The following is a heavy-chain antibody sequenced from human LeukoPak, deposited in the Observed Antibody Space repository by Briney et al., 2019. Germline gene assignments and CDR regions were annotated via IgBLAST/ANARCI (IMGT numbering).Heavy chain of an antibody. CDR2: FYPGDSDT. V-gene: IGHV5-51*01. D-gene: IGHD2-15*01. Sequence: GESLKISCKGSGYSFTSYWIGWVRQMPGKGLEWMGIFYPGDSDTRYSPSFQGQVTISADKSISTAYLQWSSLKASDTAMYYCARGYCSGGSCLDAFDIWGQGTMVTVSS. CDR3: ARGYCSGGSCLDAFDI. J-gene: IGHJ3*02. CDR1: GYSFTSYW.